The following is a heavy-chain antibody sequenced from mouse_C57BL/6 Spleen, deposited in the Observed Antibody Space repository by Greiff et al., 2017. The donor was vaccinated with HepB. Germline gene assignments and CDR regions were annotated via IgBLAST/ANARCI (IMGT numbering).Heavy chain of an antibody. J-gene: IGHJ3*01. D-gene: IGHD2-3*01. CDR3: ARSDGYAPFAY. V-gene: IGHV1-69*01. CDR1: GYTFTSYW. CDR2: IDPSDSYT. Sequence: QVQLQQPGAELVMPGASVKLSCKASGYTFTSYWMHWVKQRPGQGLEWIGEIDPSDSYTNYNQKFKGKSTLTVDKSSSTAYMQLSSLTSEDSAVYYCARSDGYAPFAYWGQGTLVTVSA.